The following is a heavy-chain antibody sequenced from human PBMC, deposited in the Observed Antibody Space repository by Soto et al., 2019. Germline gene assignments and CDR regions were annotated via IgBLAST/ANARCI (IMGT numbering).Heavy chain of an antibody. D-gene: IGHD3-10*01. J-gene: IGHJ6*02. Sequence: GSLRLACAASGSTFSSYAMHGVRQAAGKGLEWVAVISYDGSNKYYADSVKGRFTISRDNSKNTLYLQMNSLRAEATAVYYCARDLTMVRGVTLYYYYGMDVWGQGTTVTVSS. CDR1: GSTFSSYA. CDR2: ISYDGSNK. CDR3: ARDLTMVRGVTLYYYYGMDV. V-gene: IGHV3-30-3*01.